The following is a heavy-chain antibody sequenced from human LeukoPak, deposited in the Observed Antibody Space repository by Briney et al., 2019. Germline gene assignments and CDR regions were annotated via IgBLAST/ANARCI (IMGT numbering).Heavy chain of an antibody. CDR3: ARRWSSPSFAAFDI. V-gene: IGHV4-59*01. J-gene: IGHJ3*02. Sequence: SETLSLTCTVSGGSISSYYWSWIRQPPGKGLEWIGYIYYSGSTNYNPSLKSRVTISVDTSKNQCSLKLSSVTAADTAVYYCARRWSSPSFAAFDIWGQGTMVTVSS. D-gene: IGHD3-10*01. CDR2: IYYSGST. CDR1: GGSISSYY.